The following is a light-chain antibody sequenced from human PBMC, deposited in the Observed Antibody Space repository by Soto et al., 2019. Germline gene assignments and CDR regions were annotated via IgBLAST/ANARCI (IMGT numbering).Light chain of an antibody. Sequence: VQMTHSASTLSASVLYRVTITCLASQSISIWLAWYQQKPGKAPKILIYKASSLESGVPSRFSGSGSGTEFTLTISSLQPDDFATYYCQQYNSYSWTFGQGTKVDIK. J-gene: IGKJ1*01. V-gene: IGKV1-5*03. CDR3: QQYNSYSWT. CDR2: KAS. CDR1: QSISIW.